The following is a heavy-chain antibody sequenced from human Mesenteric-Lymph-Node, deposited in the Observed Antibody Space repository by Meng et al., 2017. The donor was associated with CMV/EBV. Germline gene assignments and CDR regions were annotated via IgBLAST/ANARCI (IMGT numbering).Heavy chain of an antibody. CDR2: IRYDGSDK. CDR1: GFIFRTVG. D-gene: IGHD3-3*01. CDR3: ARRLGTRPTTHGVDHAFDI. Sequence: GGSLRLSCAASGFIFRTVGLHWVRQAPGQGLEWVAFIRYDGSDKYYLDSVKGRFTISRDNAKNTLYLQMNSLRVDDTAVYYFARRLGTRPTTHGVDHAFDIWGQGTMVTVSS. V-gene: IGHV3-30*02. J-gene: IGHJ3*02.